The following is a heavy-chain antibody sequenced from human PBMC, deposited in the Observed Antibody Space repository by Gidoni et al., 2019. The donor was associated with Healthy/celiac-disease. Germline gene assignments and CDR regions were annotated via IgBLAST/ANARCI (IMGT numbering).Heavy chain of an antibody. V-gene: IGHV3-33*01. CDR1: GFTSSSYG. CDR2: IGYDGSNK. D-gene: IGHD4-17*01. J-gene: IGHJ4*02. Sequence: VQLVESGGGVVQPGRSLRLPCAASGFTSSSYGMHWVRQAPGKGLEWVAVIGYDGSNKYYADSVKGRFTISRDNSKNTLYLQMNSLRAEDTAVYYCARGRATVTPDYWGQGTLVTVSS. CDR3: ARGRATVTPDY.